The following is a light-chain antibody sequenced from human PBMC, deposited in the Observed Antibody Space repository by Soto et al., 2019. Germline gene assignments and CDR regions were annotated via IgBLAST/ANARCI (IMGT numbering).Light chain of an antibody. J-gene: IGLJ2*01. CDR1: SSNIANNY. V-gene: IGLV1-51*01. CDR2: DND. Sequence: QSVLTQPPSVSAAPGQKVTISCSGSSSNIANNYVSWYQHLPGAAPKLLIYDNDKRPSGIPDRFSGSKSGTSATLGITGLQTGDEGDYYCGTWDSSLSTGVFGGGTKLTVL. CDR3: GTWDSSLSTGV.